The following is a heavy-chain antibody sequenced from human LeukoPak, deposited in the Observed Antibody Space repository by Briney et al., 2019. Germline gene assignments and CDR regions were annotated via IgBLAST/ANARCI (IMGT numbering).Heavy chain of an antibody. Sequence: PGGSLRLSCVASGFTFSSYWMTWVRQAPGKGLEWVANIKQDGSEKYYVDSVKGRFTISRDNAKNSLYLQMNSLRAEDTAVYYCARVPYYYDSSGYSGRKHYYYYYGMDVWGQGTTVTVSS. J-gene: IGHJ6*02. V-gene: IGHV3-7*01. D-gene: IGHD3-22*01. CDR3: ARVPYYYDSSGYSGRKHYYYYYGMDV. CDR2: IKQDGSEK. CDR1: GFTFSSYW.